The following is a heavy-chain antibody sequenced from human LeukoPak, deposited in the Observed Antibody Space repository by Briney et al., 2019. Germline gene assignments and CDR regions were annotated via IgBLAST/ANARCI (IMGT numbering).Heavy chain of an antibody. J-gene: IGHJ2*01. CDR3: ARVRRACSSTSCYASYWYFDL. CDR2: IYYSGST. D-gene: IGHD2-2*01. CDR1: GGSISSGSYY. V-gene: IGHV4-61*10. Sequence: SETLSLTCTVSGGSISSGSYYWSWIRQPAGKGLEWIGYIYYSGSTNYNPSLKSRVTISVDTSKNQFSLKLSSVTAADTAVYYCARVRRACSSTSCYASYWYFDLWGRGTLVTVSS.